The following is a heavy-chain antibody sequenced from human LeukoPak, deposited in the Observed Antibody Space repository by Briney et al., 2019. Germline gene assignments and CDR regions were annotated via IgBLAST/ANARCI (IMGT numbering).Heavy chain of an antibody. CDR3: AREVGGGASGQ. Sequence: HPGDSLRLSCAASGCTVSSNYVSWVRQVPGKGLEWVSVIYSDGTISYADSVKGRFTISRDNSENTLYLQMNSLRVEDTAVYYCAREVGGGASGQWGQGTLVTVSS. D-gene: IGHD3-16*01. V-gene: IGHV3-66*01. CDR1: GCTVSSNY. CDR2: IYSDGTI. J-gene: IGHJ4*02.